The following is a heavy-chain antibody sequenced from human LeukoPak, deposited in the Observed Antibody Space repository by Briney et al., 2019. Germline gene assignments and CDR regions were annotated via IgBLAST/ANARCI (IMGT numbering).Heavy chain of an antibody. Sequence: GGPLRLSCAASGFTFSSYTMNWVRQALGQGLEWVSTIRDVQSDSQTHYADSVKGRFTISRDDSQNTVYLQMDSLRAEDTAVYYCTTRLQHHFDYWGQGTQVTVSS. CDR3: TTRLQHHFDY. D-gene: IGHD2-15*01. J-gene: IGHJ4*02. CDR1: GFTFSSYT. CDR2: IRDVQSDSQT. V-gene: IGHV3-23*01.